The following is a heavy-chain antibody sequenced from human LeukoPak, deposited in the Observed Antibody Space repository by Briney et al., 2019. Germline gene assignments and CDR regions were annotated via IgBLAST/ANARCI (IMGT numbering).Heavy chain of an antibody. CDR3: AKGTCSSTSCYYYYGMDV. D-gene: IGHD2-2*01. Sequence: GRSLRLSCAASGFTFDDYAMHWVRQAPGKGLEWVSGISWNSGSIGYADSVKGRFTISRDNAKNSLYLQMSSLRAEDTALYYCAKGTCSSTSCYYYYGMDVWGQGTTVTVSS. J-gene: IGHJ6*02. CDR2: ISWNSGSI. CDR1: GFTFDDYA. V-gene: IGHV3-9*01.